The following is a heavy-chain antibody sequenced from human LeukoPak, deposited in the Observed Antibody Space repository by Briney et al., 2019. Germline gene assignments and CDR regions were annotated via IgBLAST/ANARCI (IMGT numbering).Heavy chain of an antibody. J-gene: IGHJ4*02. CDR2: IKQDGSEK. D-gene: IGHD6-13*01. V-gene: IGHV3-7*01. CDR3: ARPEDPHYSSSWCSDY. Sequence: PGGSLRLSCAASGFTFSSYWMSWVRQAPGKGLEWVANIKQDGSEKYYVDSVKGRFTISRDNAKNSLYLQMNSLRAEDTAVYYCARPEDPHYSSSWCSDYWGQGTLVTVSS. CDR1: GFTFSSYW.